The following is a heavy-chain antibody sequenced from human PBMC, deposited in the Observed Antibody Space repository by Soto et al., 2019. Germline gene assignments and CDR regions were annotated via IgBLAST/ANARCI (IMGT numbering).Heavy chain of an antibody. J-gene: IGHJ5*02. D-gene: IGHD5-12*01. V-gene: IGHV3-23*01. Sequence: PGGSLRLSCAASGFTFSNYAMNWVRKDPGKGLEWVSAISGSGTGTDYADSVKGRFTISVDTSKNQFSLKLSSVTAADTAVYYCARERVVATSHSNWFDPWGQGTLVTVSS. CDR1: GFTFSNYA. CDR3: ARERVVATSHSNWFDP. CDR2: ISGSGTGT.